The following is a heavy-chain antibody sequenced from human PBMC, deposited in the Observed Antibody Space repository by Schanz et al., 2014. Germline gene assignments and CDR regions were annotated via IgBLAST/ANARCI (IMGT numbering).Heavy chain of an antibody. CDR1: GYSFTPFP. V-gene: IGHV1-3*01. Sequence: QVQLVQSWAEVKGPGASVKVSCKASGYSFTPFPIHWVRQAPGQRLEWMGWINAGTGNTEYSQKFQGRVTITRDTLASTAYMEVSNLRSKDTAVYYCARSGSSNWYFFDYWGQGTLVTDSS. D-gene: IGHD6-13*01. CDR2: INAGTGNT. J-gene: IGHJ4*02. CDR3: ARSGSSNWYFFDY.